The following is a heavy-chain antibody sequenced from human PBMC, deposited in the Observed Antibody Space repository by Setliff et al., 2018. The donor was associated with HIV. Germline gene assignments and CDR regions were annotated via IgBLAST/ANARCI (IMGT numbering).Heavy chain of an antibody. D-gene: IGHD1-1*01. V-gene: IGHV4-39*01. CDR1: GVSLSNINYY. CDR3: ARPQLGWGGGSHFDY. Sequence: SETLSLTCTVSGVSLSNINYYWAWIRQPPGMGLEWIANILYSGSTYYNPSLRSRATISVVTSKNKFSLKLNSVTAADTAVYYCARPQLGWGGGSHFDYWGQGTLVTVSS. CDR2: ILYSGST. J-gene: IGHJ4*02.